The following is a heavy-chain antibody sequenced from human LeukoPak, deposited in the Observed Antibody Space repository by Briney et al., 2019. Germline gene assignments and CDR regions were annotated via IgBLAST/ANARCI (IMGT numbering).Heavy chain of an antibody. J-gene: IGHJ4*02. V-gene: IGHV4-34*01. CDR3: ARGRTYYYGSGSNDY. D-gene: IGHD3-10*01. Sequence: SETLSLTCAVYGGSFSGYYWSWIRQPPGKGLEWIGEINHSGSTNYNPSLKSRVTISVDTSKNQFSLKLSSETAADTAVYYCARGRTYYYGSGSNDYWGQGTLVTVSP. CDR1: GGSFSGYY. CDR2: INHSGST.